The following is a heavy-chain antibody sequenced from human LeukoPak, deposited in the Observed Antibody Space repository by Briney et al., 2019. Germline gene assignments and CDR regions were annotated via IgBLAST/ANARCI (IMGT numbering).Heavy chain of an antibody. V-gene: IGHV3-43*02. CDR1: GFTFKDYA. CDR3: AKDIGERGYKDY. CDR2: ISGDGGTT. J-gene: IGHJ4*02. Sequence: PGGSLRLSCAASGFTFKDYAMHWVRQAPGKGLEWVSLISGDGGTTFYADSVKGRFTISRDNSKNSLYLQMNSLRTEDTAFYYCAKDIGERGYKDYWGQGTLATVSS. D-gene: IGHD5-18*01.